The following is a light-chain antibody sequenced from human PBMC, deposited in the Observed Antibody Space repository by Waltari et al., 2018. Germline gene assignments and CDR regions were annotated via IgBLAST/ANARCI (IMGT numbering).Light chain of an antibody. V-gene: IGLV2-23*02. CDR1: STDVGNSKP. J-gene: IGLJ2*01. Sequence: QPALPQPASVSGSPGQSITIPCTGTSTDVGNSKPVCWYPPHPGKAPHLIISEVTERPSGVSDRFSGSTSGNTASLTISGLQAEDEADYYCLSYTSSITFVFGGGTKLSVL. CDR2: EVT. CDR3: LSYTSSITFV.